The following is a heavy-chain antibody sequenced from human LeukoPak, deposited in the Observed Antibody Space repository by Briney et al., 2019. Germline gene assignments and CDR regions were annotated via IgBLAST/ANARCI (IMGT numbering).Heavy chain of an antibody. CDR2: INHSGST. CDR1: GGSFSGYY. CDR3: AREGRTTRFDY. J-gene: IGHJ4*02. D-gene: IGHD4-17*01. V-gene: IGHV4-34*01. Sequence: PSETLSLTCAVYGGSFSGYYWSWIRQPPGKGLEWIGEINHSGSTNYNPSLKSRVTISVDTSKNQFSLKLSSVTAADTAVYYCAREGRTTRFDYWGQGTLVTVSS.